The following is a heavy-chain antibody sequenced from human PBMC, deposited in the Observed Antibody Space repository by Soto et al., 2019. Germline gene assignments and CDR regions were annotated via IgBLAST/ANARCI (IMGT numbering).Heavy chain of an antibody. CDR1: GDSVSSNGAC. CDR2: IYYRSKWFH. Sequence: QTLSLTCVISGDSVSSNGACWNWIRQSPSRGLQWLGRIYYRSKWFHDYAASVESRMAINPDTSRNQFSLQLNYVTPEDTAVYYCARVHCSAGTCLDGLDFWGQGSTVTVSS. CDR3: ARVHCSAGTCLDGLDF. D-gene: IGHD2-15*01. V-gene: IGHV6-1*01. J-gene: IGHJ6*02.